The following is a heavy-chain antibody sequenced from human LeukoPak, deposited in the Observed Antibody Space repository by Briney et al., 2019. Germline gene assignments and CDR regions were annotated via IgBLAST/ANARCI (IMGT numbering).Heavy chain of an antibody. V-gene: IGHV4-39*01. CDR3: ARHGEGVTMIVVVRDAFDI. CDR1: GGSINNNNSY. CDR2: IYYTGTT. Sequence: SETLSLTCTVSGGSINNNNSYWGWFRQPPGKGLEWIGSIYYTGTTNYNPSLKSRVTISVNTSKKQLSLKLNSVTAADTAVYYCARHGEGVTMIVVVRDAFDIWGQGTMVTVSS. J-gene: IGHJ3*02. D-gene: IGHD3-22*01.